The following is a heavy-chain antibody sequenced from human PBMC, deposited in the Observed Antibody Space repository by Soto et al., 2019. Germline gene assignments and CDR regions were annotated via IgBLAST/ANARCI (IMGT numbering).Heavy chain of an antibody. CDR3: AKDLEAAHPYYYYYMDV. CDR1: GFTFSSYG. V-gene: IGHV3-30*18. J-gene: IGHJ6*03. D-gene: IGHD6-6*01. CDR2: ISYDGSNK. Sequence: QVQLVESGGGVVQPGRSLRLSCAASGFTFSSYGMHWVRQAPGKGLEWVAVISYDGSNKYYVDSVKGRFTISRDNSKNTLYLQMNSLRAEDTAVYYCAKDLEAAHPYYYYYMDVWGKGTTVTVSS.